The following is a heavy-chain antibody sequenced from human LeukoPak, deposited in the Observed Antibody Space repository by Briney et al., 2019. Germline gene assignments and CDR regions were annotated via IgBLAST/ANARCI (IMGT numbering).Heavy chain of an antibody. Sequence: ASVKVSCKASGYTFTGYYMHWVRQAPGQGLEWMGWINPNSGGTNYAQKFQGRVTMTRDTSISTAYMELSRLRSDDTAVYYCATPAARQDYYYMDVWGKGTTVTVSS. CDR1: GYTFTGYY. CDR3: ATPAARQDYYYMDV. D-gene: IGHD6-6*01. J-gene: IGHJ6*03. V-gene: IGHV1-2*02. CDR2: INPNSGGT.